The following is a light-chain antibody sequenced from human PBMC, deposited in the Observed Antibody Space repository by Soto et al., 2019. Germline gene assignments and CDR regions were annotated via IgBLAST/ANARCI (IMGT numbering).Light chain of an antibody. CDR3: CAYAGRYYV. J-gene: IGLJ1*01. CDR2: DVS. V-gene: IGLV2-11*01. Sequence: QSALTQPRSVSGSPGQSVTISCTGTSSDVGGYNYVSWNQQHPGKPTKLLIYDVSKRPSGVPDRFSGSKSDNTASLTISGHQAEDEADYYCCAYAGRYYVFGTGTQLTVL. CDR1: SSDVGGYNY.